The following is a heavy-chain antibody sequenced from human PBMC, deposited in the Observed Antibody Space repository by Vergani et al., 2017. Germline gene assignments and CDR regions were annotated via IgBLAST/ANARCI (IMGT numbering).Heavy chain of an antibody. CDR1: GGSISSSSYY. CDR2: IYYSGST. Sequence: QLQLQESGPGLVKPSETLSLTCTVSGGSISSSSYYWGWIRQPPGKGLEWIGSIYYSGSTYYNPSLKSRVTISVDTSKNQFSLKLSAVTAADTAVYYCARHPGYCSSTSCYTRAEGYFDYWGQGTLVTVSS. D-gene: IGHD2-2*02. V-gene: IGHV4-39*01. CDR3: ARHPGYCSSTSCYTRAEGYFDY. J-gene: IGHJ4*02.